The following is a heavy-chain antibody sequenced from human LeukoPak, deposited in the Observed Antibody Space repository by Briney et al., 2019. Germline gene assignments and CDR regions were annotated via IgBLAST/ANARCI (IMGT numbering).Heavy chain of an antibody. CDR1: GDTFSSYA. CDR3: ARDDCSGGSCYSDY. CDR2: IIPIFGTA. D-gene: IGHD2-15*01. J-gene: IGHJ4*02. Sequence: SVKVSCKASGDTFSSYAIRRVLQAPGQGLEWIGRIIPIFGTANYAQKFQGRVTITTDESTSTAYMELSSLRSEDTALYYCARDDCSGGSCYSDYWGQGTLVTVSS. V-gene: IGHV1-69*05.